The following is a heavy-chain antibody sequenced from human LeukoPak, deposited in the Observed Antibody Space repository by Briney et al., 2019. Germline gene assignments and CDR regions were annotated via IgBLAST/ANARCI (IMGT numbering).Heavy chain of an antibody. CDR3: ARGRLVGATAGYYMDV. CDR1: GGTFSSYA. CDR2: IIPIFGTA. Sequence: SVKVSCKASGGTFSSYAISWVRQAPGQGLEWVGGIIPIFGTANYAQKFQSRVTITTDESTSTAYMELSSLRSEDTAVYYCARGRLVGATAGYYMDVWGKGTTVTVSS. D-gene: IGHD1-26*01. V-gene: IGHV1-69*05. J-gene: IGHJ6*03.